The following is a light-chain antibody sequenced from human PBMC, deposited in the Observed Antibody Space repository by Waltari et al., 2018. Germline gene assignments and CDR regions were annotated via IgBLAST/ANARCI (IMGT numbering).Light chain of an antibody. Sequence: EVVLTQSPATLSLSPGERATLSCRASQYVSRYLAWYQQKPGQAPRLLIYDASTRATGIPARSTDIDSLTHFTLPLICVEPVDVATYYSHPCGNRPPVTFGERSRLVI. V-gene: IGKV3-11*01. CDR2: DAS. J-gene: IGKJ5*01. CDR3: HPCGNRPPVT. CDR1: QYVSRY.